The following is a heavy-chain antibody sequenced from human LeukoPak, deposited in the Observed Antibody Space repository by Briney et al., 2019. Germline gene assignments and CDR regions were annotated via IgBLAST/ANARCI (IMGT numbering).Heavy chain of an antibody. Sequence: GASVEVSCKASGYTFNSYDITWVRQAPGQGLEWMGWISAYNGNTNYAQKVQGRVTMTTDTSTSTAYMELRSLRSDDTAVYYCARVSHYYGSEIEYWGQGTLVTVSS. CDR1: GYTFNSYD. CDR3: ARVSHYYGSEIEY. V-gene: IGHV1-18*01. CDR2: ISAYNGNT. D-gene: IGHD3-10*01. J-gene: IGHJ4*02.